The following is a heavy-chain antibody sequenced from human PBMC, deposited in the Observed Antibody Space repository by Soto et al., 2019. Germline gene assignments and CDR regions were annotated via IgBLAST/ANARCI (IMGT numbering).Heavy chain of an antibody. CDR2: IYYSGST. CDR3: ARLYGSDYYSPDY. D-gene: IGHD3-22*01. J-gene: IGHJ4*02. CDR1: GGSISSSSFF. Sequence: QVQLQESRPGLVKSSETLSLTCTVSGGSISSSSFFWGWIRQPPGRGLEWIGSIYYSGSTYYNPSLKSRVTISADTSKNQFSLQLRSVTAADTAVYYCARLYGSDYYSPDYWGQGTLVTVSS. V-gene: IGHV4-39*01.